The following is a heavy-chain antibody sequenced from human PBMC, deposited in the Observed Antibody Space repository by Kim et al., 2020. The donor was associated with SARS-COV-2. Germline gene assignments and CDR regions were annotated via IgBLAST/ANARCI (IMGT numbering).Heavy chain of an antibody. CDR1: GYTFTGYY. CDR3: ARSGEIAAAAYYYYGMDV. Sequence: ASVKVSCKASGYTFTGYYMHWVRQAPGQGLEWMGWINPNSGGTNYAQKFQGWVTMTRDTSISTAYMELSRLRSDDTAVYYCARSGEIAAAAYYYYGMDVWGQGTTVTVSS. CDR2: INPNSGGT. J-gene: IGHJ6*02. D-gene: IGHD6-13*01. V-gene: IGHV1-2*04.